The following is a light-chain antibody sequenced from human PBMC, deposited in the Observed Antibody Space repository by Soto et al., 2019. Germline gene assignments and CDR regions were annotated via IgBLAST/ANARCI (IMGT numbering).Light chain of an antibody. V-gene: IGLV2-14*01. J-gene: IGLJ2*01. CDR3: CSFTSTSTLI. Sequence: QSALTQPASVSGSPGQSITISCTGTSSDVGGYNYVSWYQQHPGKVPKLMIYEVSHRPAGVSDRFSGSKSGNTASLTISGLQAEDDADYYFCSFTSTSTLIFGGGTKLTVL. CDR2: EVS. CDR1: SSDVGGYNY.